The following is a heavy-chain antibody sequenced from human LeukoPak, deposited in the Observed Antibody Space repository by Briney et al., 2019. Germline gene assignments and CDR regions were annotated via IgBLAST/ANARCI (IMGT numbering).Heavy chain of an antibody. Sequence: ASVKVSCKASGYTFTSYGISWVRQAPGQGLEWMGWISAYNGNTNYAQKLQGRVTMTTDTSTSTANMELRSLRSDDTAVYYCAGDIDPTTVTTGFDYWGQGTLVTVSS. J-gene: IGHJ4*02. D-gene: IGHD4-17*01. V-gene: IGHV1-18*01. CDR2: ISAYNGNT. CDR3: AGDIDPTTVTTGFDY. CDR1: GYTFTSYG.